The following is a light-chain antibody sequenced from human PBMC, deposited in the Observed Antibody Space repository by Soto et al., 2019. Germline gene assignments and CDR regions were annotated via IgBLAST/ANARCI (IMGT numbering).Light chain of an antibody. CDR2: WTS. J-gene: IGKJ1*01. V-gene: IGKV4-1*01. Sequence: DIVMTQSPDSLAVSLGERATINCKSSQSVLYSSNNKNYLAWYQQKPRQPPKLLIYWTSTRESGVPDRFSGGGSGTDFTLTISSLQAEDVAVYYCQQYYSPPLAFGQGTKVEIK. CDR3: QQYYSPPLA. CDR1: QSVLYSSNNKNY.